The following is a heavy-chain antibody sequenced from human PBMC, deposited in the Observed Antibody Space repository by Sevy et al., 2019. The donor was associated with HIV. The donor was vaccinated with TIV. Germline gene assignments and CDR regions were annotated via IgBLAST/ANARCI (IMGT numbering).Heavy chain of an antibody. D-gene: IGHD5-12*01. CDR2: ISAYNGNT. J-gene: IGHJ6*02. CDR1: GYTFTSYG. CDR3: ARDWGDGYNRRYYYYYYGMDV. V-gene: IGHV1-18*04. Sequence: ASVKFSCKASGYTFTSYGISWVRQAPGQGLEWMGWISAYNGNTNYAQKLQGRVTMTTDTSTSTAYMELRSLRSDDTAVYYCARDWGDGYNRRYYYYYYGMDVWGQGTTVTVSS.